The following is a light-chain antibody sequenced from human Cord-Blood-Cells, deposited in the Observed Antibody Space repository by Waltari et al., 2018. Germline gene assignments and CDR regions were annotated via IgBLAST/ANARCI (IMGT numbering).Light chain of an antibody. CDR2: AAS. CDR1: QSISSY. Sequence: DIQMTQSPSSLSASVGDRVTITCRASQSISSYLNWYQQKPGKAPKLLIYAASSLQSGVPSRCSGSASGTDVTHTMSSLEPEEVATYYCQQSYSTPFTFGPGTKVDIK. J-gene: IGKJ3*01. V-gene: IGKV1-39*01. CDR3: QQSYSTPFT.